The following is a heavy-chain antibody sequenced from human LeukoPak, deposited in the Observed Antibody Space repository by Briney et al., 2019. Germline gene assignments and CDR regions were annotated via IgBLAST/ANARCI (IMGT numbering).Heavy chain of an antibody. Sequence: SETLSLTCTVSGGSISSYYWSWLRQPPGKGLEWIGYIYYSGSTNYNPSLKSRVTISVDTSKNQFSLKLSSVTAADTAVYYCASGITEYYFDYWGQGTLVTVST. CDR1: GGSISSYY. V-gene: IGHV4-59*01. D-gene: IGHD3-16*01. CDR2: IYYSGST. J-gene: IGHJ4*02. CDR3: ASGITEYYFDY.